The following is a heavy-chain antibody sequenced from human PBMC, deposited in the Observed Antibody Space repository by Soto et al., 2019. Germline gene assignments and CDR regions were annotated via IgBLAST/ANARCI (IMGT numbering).Heavy chain of an antibody. CDR3: ANGFMTTVTNIDAFDI. J-gene: IGHJ3*02. D-gene: IGHD4-4*01. CDR2: ISYDGSNK. Sequence: GGSLRLSCAASGFTFSSYGMHWVRQAPGKGLEWVAVISYDGSNKYYADSVKGRFTISRDNSKNTLYLQMNSLRAEDTAVYYCANGFMTTVTNIDAFDIWGQGTMVTVSS. V-gene: IGHV3-30*18. CDR1: GFTFSSYG.